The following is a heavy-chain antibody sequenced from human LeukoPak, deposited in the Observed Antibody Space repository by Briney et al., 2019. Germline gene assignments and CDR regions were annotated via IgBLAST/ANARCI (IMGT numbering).Heavy chain of an antibody. CDR3: ARVDTHPHYYYYYGMDV. J-gene: IGHJ6*02. CDR1: GFTFSSYS. V-gene: IGHV3-48*01. D-gene: IGHD5-18*01. CDR2: ISSSSSTI. Sequence: GGSLRLSCAASGFTFSSYSMNWVRQAPGKGLEWVSYISSSSSTIYYADSVKGRFTISRDNAKNSLYLQMNSLRAEDTAVYYCARVDTHPHYYYYYGMDVWGQGTTVTVSS.